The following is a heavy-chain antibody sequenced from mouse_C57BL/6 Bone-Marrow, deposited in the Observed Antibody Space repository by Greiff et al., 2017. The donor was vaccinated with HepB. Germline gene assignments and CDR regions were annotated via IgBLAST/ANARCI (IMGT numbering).Heavy chain of an antibody. CDR1: GFSLTSYG. CDR3: ARKGYYYGSGYFDV. V-gene: IGHV2-2*01. D-gene: IGHD1-1*01. Sequence: VQRVESGPGLVQPSQSLSITCTVSGFSLTSYGVHWVRQSPGKGLEWLGVIWSGGSTDYNAAFISRLSISKDNSKSQVFFKMNSLQADDTAIYYCARKGYYYGSGYFDVWGTGTTVTVSS. J-gene: IGHJ1*03. CDR2: IWSGGST.